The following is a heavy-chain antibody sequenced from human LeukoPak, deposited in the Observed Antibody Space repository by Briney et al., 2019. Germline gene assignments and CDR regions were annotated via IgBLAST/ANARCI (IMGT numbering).Heavy chain of an antibody. CDR1: GYSFTGYY. Sequence: PLASVKVSCKASGYSFTGYYLHWVRQAPGQGLEWMGWINPDSGDTNYLQQFQGRVTMTRDTSITTAYMGLSRLRSDDTAVYYCTRDLLGGSGTFDPWGQGTLVTVSS. D-gene: IGHD3-10*01. J-gene: IGHJ5*02. V-gene: IGHV1-2*02. CDR2: INPDSGDT. CDR3: TRDLLGGSGTFDP.